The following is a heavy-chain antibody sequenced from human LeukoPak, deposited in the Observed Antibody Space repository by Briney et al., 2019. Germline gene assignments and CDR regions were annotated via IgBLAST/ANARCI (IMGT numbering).Heavy chain of an antibody. Sequence: GGSLRLSCAASGFTFSSYAMSWVRQAPGKGLEWVSGISGSGGSTYYADSVKGRFTISRDNSKNTLYLQMNSLRAEDTAVYYCARDIGRVGYFDYWGQGTLVTVSS. CDR1: GFTFSSYA. J-gene: IGHJ4*02. D-gene: IGHD2-2*01. CDR2: ISGSGGST. V-gene: IGHV3-23*01. CDR3: ARDIGRVGYFDY.